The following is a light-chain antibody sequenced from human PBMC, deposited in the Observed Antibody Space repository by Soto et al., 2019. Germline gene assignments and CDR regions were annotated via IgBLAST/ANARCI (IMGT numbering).Light chain of an antibody. J-gene: IGKJ1*01. CDR2: GTS. Sequence: EIVLTQSPGTLSLSPGERATLSCRASQSVSSSYLAWYQQKPGQAPRLLIYGTSSRATAIPDRCSGSGSGTDFTLTISRLEPEDFAVYYCQQYGSSSLTFGQGTKVEIK. CDR1: QSVSSSY. CDR3: QQYGSSSLT. V-gene: IGKV3-20*01.